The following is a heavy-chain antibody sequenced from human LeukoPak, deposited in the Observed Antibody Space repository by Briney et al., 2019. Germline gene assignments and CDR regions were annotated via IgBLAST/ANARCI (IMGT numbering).Heavy chain of an antibody. CDR1: GFTFSNYA. Sequence: GGSLRLSCAASGFTFSNYAMTWVRQAPGKGLEWVSAISGSGGSTYYADSVKGRFTISRDNSKNTLYLQMNSLRAEDTAVYYCARTADRLLWFGELLPRPYYYYYYMDVWGKGTTVTISS. V-gene: IGHV3-23*01. D-gene: IGHD3-10*01. CDR2: ISGSGGST. J-gene: IGHJ6*03. CDR3: ARTADRLLWFGELLPRPYYYYYYMDV.